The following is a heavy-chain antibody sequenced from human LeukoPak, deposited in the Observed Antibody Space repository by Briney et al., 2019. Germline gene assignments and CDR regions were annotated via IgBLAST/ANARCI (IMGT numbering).Heavy chain of an antibody. V-gene: IGHV3-23*01. CDR3: ARDRRDIVVVPASWLSDY. J-gene: IGHJ4*02. CDR1: GFTFSSYA. Sequence: GGSLRLSCAASGFTFSSYAMSWVRQAPGKGLEWVSAISGSGGSTYYADSVKGRFTISRDNSKNTLYLQMNSLRAEDTAVYYCARDRRDIVVVPASWLSDYWGQGTLVTVSS. CDR2: ISGSGGST. D-gene: IGHD2-2*01.